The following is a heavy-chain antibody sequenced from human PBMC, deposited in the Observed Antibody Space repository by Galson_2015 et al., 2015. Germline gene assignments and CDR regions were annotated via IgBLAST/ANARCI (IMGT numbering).Heavy chain of an antibody. CDR3: ARDRIAALYTFYYYMDV. CDR2: IYSGGST. D-gene: IGHD6-6*01. CDR1: GFTVSSNY. V-gene: IGHV3-66*01. Sequence: SLRLSCAASGFTVSSNYMSWVRQAPGKGLEWVSVIYSGGSTYYADSVKGRFTISRDNSKNTLYLQMNSLRAEDTAVYYCARDRIAALYTFYYYMDVWGKGTTVTVSS. J-gene: IGHJ6*03.